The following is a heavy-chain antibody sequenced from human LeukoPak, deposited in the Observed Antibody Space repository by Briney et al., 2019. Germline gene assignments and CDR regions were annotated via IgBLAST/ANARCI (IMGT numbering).Heavy chain of an antibody. D-gene: IGHD3-16*01. V-gene: IGHV3-30-3*01. J-gene: IGHJ4*02. CDR1: GFTFSTYA. CDR2: ISYDGSNK. CDR3: AREARGACYFDY. Sequence: GGSLRLSCAASGFTFSTYAMHWVRQAPGKGLEWVAVISYDGSNKYYADSVKGRFTISRDNSKSTLYLQMNSLRAEDTAVYYCAREARGACYFDYWGQGTLVTVSS.